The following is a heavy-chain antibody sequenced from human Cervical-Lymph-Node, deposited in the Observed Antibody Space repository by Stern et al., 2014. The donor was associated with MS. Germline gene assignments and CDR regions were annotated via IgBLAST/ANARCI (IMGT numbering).Heavy chain of an antibody. CDR3: ARSWEPPTLDY. Sequence: EVQLAESGGGLVQPGGSLRLSCAASGFTVSYNYMSWVRQAPGKGLEWVSVLFSGGSTYYADSVKGRFTISRDSSKNTLYLQMNSLRVEDTAVYYCARSWEPPTLDYWGQGTLVTVSS. J-gene: IGHJ4*02. CDR1: GFTVSYNY. D-gene: IGHD1-26*01. CDR2: LFSGGST. V-gene: IGHV3-66*02.